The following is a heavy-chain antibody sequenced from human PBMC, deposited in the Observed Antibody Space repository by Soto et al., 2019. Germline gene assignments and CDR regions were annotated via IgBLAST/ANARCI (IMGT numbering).Heavy chain of an antibody. D-gene: IGHD3-3*01. J-gene: IGHJ6*02. V-gene: IGHV3-23*01. CDR1: GFTFSSYA. CDR3: AKGPISPYGMDV. CDR2: IYSSGDRK. Sequence: EEQLLESGGGLVQPGGSLRLSCAASGFTFSSYAMSWVRQAPGKGLEWVSSIYSSGDRKYFADSVKGRFTISRDNFKNTLYLQMNSLGAEDTAVYYCAKGPISPYGMDVWGQGTTVTVSS.